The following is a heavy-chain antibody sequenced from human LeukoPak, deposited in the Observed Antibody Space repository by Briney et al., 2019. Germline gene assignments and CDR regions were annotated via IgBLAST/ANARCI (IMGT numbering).Heavy chain of an antibody. J-gene: IGHJ4*02. V-gene: IGHV4-61*02. CDR3: ARGPNYPSPSPFDY. CDR2: IYTSGST. Sequence: SETLSLTCTVSGGSISSGSYYWSWIQQPAGKGLEWIGRIYTSGSTDYNPSLKSRVTISVDTSKNQFSLKLSSVTAADTAVYYCARGPNYPSPSPFDYWGQGTLVTVSS. D-gene: IGHD5-24*01. CDR1: GGSISSGSYY.